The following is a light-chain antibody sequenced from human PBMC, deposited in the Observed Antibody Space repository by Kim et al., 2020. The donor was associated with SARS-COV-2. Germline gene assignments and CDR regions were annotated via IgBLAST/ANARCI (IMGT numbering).Light chain of an antibody. V-gene: IGKV1-9*01. CDR1: QGISNY. J-gene: IGKJ5*01. Sequence: VGDTVTITCRASQGISNYLAWFQQEPGKAPKLLIYEASTLQSGVPSRFSGSGSGTEFTLTVSSLQPEDFATYYCQQLNSYPITFGQGTRLEIK. CDR2: EAS. CDR3: QQLNSYPIT.